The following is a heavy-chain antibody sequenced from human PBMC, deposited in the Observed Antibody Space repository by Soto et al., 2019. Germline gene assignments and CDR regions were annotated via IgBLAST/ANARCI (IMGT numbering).Heavy chain of an antibody. CDR2: ISAYNGNT. V-gene: IGHV1-18*04. D-gene: IGHD3-16*01. CDR1: GYTFTGYY. J-gene: IGHJ5*02. Sequence: ASVKVSCKASGYTFTGYYMHWVRQAPGQGLEWMGWISAYNGNTNYAQKLQGRVTMTTDTSTSTAYMELRSLRSDDTAVYYCVRVALGGFGWFDPWGQGTLVTVSS. CDR3: VRVALGGFGWFDP.